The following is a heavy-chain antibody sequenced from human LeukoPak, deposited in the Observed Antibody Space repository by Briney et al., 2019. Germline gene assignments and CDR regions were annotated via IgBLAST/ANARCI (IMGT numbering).Heavy chain of an antibody. CDR3: ARRAGAYSHPYDY. V-gene: IGHV3-53*01. J-gene: IGHJ4*02. D-gene: IGHD4/OR15-4a*01. CDR1: GFNVSSNY. CDR2: IYRGGTT. Sequence: PGGSLRLSCAASGFNVSSNYMSWVRQAPGKGLEWVSVIYRGGTTYYAESVKGRFTISRDNSKNTLYLQMNSLRAEDTAVYYCARRAGAYSHPYDYWGQGTLVTVSS.